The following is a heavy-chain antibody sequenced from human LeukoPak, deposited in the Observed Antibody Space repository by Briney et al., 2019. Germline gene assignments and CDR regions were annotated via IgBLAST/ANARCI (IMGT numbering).Heavy chain of an antibody. CDR2: IYPGDSDT. Sequence: GESLKSSCKGSGYSFTNYWIAWVRQMPGKGLEWMGIIYPGDSDTRYSPSFQGQVTISADKSISTAYLQWNSLKASDTAMYYCARRHKRGAYSYGVDYWGQGTLVTVPS. J-gene: IGHJ4*02. CDR1: GYSFTNYW. V-gene: IGHV5-51*01. CDR3: ARRHKRGAYSYGVDY. D-gene: IGHD5-18*01.